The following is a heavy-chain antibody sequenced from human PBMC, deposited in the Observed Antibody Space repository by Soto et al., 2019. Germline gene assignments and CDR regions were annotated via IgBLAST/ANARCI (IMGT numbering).Heavy chain of an antibody. CDR3: AKQGKCSGGSCYPPPENWFDP. CDR2: ISGSGGST. J-gene: IGHJ5*02. Sequence: GGSLRLSCAASGFTFSSYAMSWVRQAPGKGLEWVSAISGSGGSTYYADSVKGRFTISRDNSKNTLYLQMNSLRAEDTAVYYYAKQGKCSGGSCYPPPENWFDPWGQGTLVTVSS. CDR1: GFTFSSYA. D-gene: IGHD2-15*01. V-gene: IGHV3-23*01.